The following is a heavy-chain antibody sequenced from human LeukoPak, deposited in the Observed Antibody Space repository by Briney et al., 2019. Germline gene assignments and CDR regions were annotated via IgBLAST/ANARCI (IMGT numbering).Heavy chain of an antibody. CDR1: GGTFSSYA. J-gene: IGHJ6*02. CDR2: IIPIFGTA. D-gene: IGHD6-13*01. Sequence: SVNVSCKASGGTFSSYAISWVRQAPGQGLEWMGGIIPIFGTANYAQKFQGRVTITADESTSTAYMELSSLRSEDTAVYYCAAGAAAGTARFYYYYGMDVWGQGTTVTVSS. V-gene: IGHV1-69*13. CDR3: AAGAAAGTARFYYYYGMDV.